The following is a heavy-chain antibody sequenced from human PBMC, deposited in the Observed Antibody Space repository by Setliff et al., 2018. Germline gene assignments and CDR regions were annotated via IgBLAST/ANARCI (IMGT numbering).Heavy chain of an antibody. Sequence: GGSLRLSCAASGFSFGGHDMHWVRQAPGKGLEWVAFIRYDGTTESYADSVRGRFTISRDNSRNTLYLQMNSLRAEDTAVYYCARSPLWFGELFFDYWGQGTLVTVSS. CDR1: GFSFGGHD. CDR3: ARSPLWFGELFFDY. V-gene: IGHV3-30*02. J-gene: IGHJ4*02. CDR2: IRYDGTTE. D-gene: IGHD3-10*01.